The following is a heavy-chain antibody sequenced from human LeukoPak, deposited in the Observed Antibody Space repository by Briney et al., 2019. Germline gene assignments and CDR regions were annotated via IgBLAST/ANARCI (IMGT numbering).Heavy chain of an antibody. CDR3: AKDLPHYSSGPLGGFDY. Sequence: GGSLRLSCAASGFTFDDYAMHWVRQAPGKGLEWVSGISWNSGSIGYADSVKGRFTISRDNAKNSLYLQMNSLRAEDTALYYCAKDLPHYSSGPLGGFDYWGQGTLVTVSS. CDR1: GFTFDDYA. CDR2: ISWNSGSI. D-gene: IGHD6-19*01. J-gene: IGHJ4*02. V-gene: IGHV3-9*01.